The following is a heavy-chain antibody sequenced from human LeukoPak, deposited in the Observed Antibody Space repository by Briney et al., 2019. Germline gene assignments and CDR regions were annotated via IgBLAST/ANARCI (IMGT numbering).Heavy chain of an antibody. D-gene: IGHD1-26*01. V-gene: IGHV3-30*04. CDR3: ARERELLRYFDY. J-gene: IGHJ4*02. Sequence: PGGSLRLSCAASGFTFSSYAMGWVRQAPGKGLEWVAVISYDGSNKYYADSVKGRFTISSDNSKNTLYLQMNSLRAEDTAVYYCARERELLRYFDYWGQGTLVTVSS. CDR1: GFTFSSYA. CDR2: ISYDGSNK.